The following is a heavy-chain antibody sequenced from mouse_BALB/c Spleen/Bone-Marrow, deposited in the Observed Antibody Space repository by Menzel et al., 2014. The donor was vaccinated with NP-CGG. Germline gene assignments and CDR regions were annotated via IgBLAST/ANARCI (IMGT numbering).Heavy chain of an antibody. Sequence: EVQLQESGGGLVQPGGSLRLSCATSGFTFTDYYMSWVRQPPGKALEWLGFIRNKANGYTTEYSASVEGRFTISRDNSQSILYLQMNTLRAEDSATYYCARDRAARATGYYFDYWGQGTTLTVSS. V-gene: IGHV7-3*02. D-gene: IGHD3-1*01. CDR1: GFTFTDYY. CDR2: IRNKANGYTT. J-gene: IGHJ2*01. CDR3: ARDRAARATGYYFDY.